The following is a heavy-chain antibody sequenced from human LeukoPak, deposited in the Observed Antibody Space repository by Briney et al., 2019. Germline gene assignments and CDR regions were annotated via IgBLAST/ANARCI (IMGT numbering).Heavy chain of an antibody. D-gene: IGHD3-22*01. CDR3: ASLPPGYDSSGYYYGDFDY. V-gene: IGHV3-30-3*01. CDR1: GFTFSSYA. J-gene: IGHJ4*02. CDR2: ISYDGSNK. Sequence: GGSLRLSCAASGFTFSSYAMHWVRQAPGKGLEWVAVISYDGSNKYYADSVKGRFTISRDNSKNTLYLQMNSLRAEDAAVYYCASLPPGYDSSGYYYGDFDYWGQGTLVTVSS.